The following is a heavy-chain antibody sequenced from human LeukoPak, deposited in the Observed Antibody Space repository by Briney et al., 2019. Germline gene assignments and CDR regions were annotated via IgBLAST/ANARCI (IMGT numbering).Heavy chain of an antibody. D-gene: IGHD2-15*01. CDR1: GFTLSSYA. CDR3: ARDSQYCSAGTCSPGASDI. J-gene: IGHJ3*02. V-gene: IGHV3-53*01. Sequence: PGGSLRLSCAASGFTLSSYAMSWVRQAPGKGLEWVSFIYSGGRTDYADSVKGRFIISRDNSKNTLYLQMNSLRVEDTAVYYCARDSQYCSAGTCSPGASDIWGQGTMVTVSS. CDR2: IYSGGRT.